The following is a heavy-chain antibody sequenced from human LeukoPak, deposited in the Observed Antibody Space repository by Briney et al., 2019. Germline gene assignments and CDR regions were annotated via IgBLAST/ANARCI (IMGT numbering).Heavy chain of an antibody. J-gene: IGHJ6*03. CDR2: IRYDGSNK. V-gene: IGHV3-30*02. CDR1: GFTFSSYG. Sequence: GGSLRLSCAASGFTFSSYGMHWVRQAPGKGLEWVAFIRYDGSNKYYADSVKGRFTISRDNSKNTLYLQMNSLRAEDTAVYYCAKDAPPHYYYYYMDVWGKGTTVTVSS. CDR3: AKDAPPHYYYYYMDV.